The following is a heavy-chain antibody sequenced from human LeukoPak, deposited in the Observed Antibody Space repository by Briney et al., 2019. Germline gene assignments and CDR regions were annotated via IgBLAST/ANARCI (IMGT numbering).Heavy chain of an antibody. D-gene: IGHD6-19*01. CDR1: GFTFSSYW. CDR3: ARAGYSSGLDY. Sequence: GGSLRLSCAASGFTFSSYWMHWVRQAPGKGLVWVSRINTDGGSTRNADSVKGRFTISRDNAKNTLYLQMNSLRAEDTAVYYCARAGYSSGLDYWGQGTLVTVSS. J-gene: IGHJ4*02. V-gene: IGHV3-74*01. CDR2: INTDGGST.